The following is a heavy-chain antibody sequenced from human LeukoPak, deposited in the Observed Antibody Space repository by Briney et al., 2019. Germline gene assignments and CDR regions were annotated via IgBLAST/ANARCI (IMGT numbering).Heavy chain of an antibody. J-gene: IGHJ4*02. CDR1: GYTLTEFS. Sequence: ASVKDSCKCSGYTLTEFSMHGVRQAPGKGLAGVGGFDPEDGETIYAQKFQGRVTMSEDTSTDTAYMKLSSLRSEDTAVYYCATEVNFDWFILGYWGQGTLVTVSS. CDR2: FDPEDGET. CDR3: ATEVNFDWFILGY. V-gene: IGHV1-24*01. D-gene: IGHD3-9*01.